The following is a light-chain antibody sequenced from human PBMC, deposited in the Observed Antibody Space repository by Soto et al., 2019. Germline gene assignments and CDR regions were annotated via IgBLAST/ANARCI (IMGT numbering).Light chain of an antibody. CDR3: QQSYSTPIT. CDR1: QSITSY. J-gene: IGKJ5*01. CDR2: GAS. Sequence: DIQMTQSPSSLSASVGYGLTITCRASQSITSYLNWYQYKPGKAPKVLIYGASSLQSGVPSRFSGSGSGTDFTLTISSLQPEDFATYYCQQSYSTPITFGQGTRLEI. V-gene: IGKV1-39*01.